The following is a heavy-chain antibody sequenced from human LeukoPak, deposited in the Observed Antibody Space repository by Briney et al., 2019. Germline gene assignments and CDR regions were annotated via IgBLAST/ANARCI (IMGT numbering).Heavy chain of an antibody. CDR3: ARGSEYSSGWNPFDY. V-gene: IGHV4-34*01. CDR2: INHSGST. CDR1: GGSFSGYY. J-gene: IGHJ4*02. D-gene: IGHD6-19*01. Sequence: PSETLSLTCAVYGGSFSGYYWSWIRQPPGKGLEWIGGINHSGSTNYNPSLKSRVTISVDTSKNQFSLKLSSVTAADTAVYYCARGSEYSSGWNPFDYWGQGTLVTVSS.